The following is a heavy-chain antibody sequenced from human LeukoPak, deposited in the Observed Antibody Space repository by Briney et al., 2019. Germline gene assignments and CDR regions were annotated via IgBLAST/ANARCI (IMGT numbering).Heavy chain of an antibody. J-gene: IGHJ4*02. V-gene: IGHV4-30-2*01. CDR2: IYHTGST. CDR3: ARTDWYYFDY. CDR1: GGSISSGLYS. Sequence: SETLSLTCDVSGGSISSGLYSWSWIRQPPGKGLEWIGYIYHTGSTYYNPSLKSRVTISVDTSKNQFSLKLSSVTAADTAVYYCARTDWYYFDYWGQGTLVTVSS. D-gene: IGHD3-9*01.